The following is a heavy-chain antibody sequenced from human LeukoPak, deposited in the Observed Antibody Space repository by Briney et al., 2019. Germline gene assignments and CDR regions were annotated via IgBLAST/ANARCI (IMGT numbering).Heavy chain of an antibody. J-gene: IGHJ4*02. Sequence: GGSLRLSCAASGFSFTNAWMTWVRQAPGKGLEWVSAIGGRGGDTYYADSVRGRFTISRDNSKNTLYLQMNSLRAEDTAVYYCANRPDTALGSWGQGTLVTVSS. CDR2: IGGRGGDT. CDR3: ANRPDTALGS. D-gene: IGHD5-18*01. V-gene: IGHV3-23*01. CDR1: GFSFTNAW.